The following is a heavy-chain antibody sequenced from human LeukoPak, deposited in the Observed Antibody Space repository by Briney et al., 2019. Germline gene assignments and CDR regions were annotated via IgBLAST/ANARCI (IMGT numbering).Heavy chain of an antibody. CDR2: MNPNSGNT. CDR3: AGSLGVAAAGTIDY. J-gene: IGHJ4*02. Sequence: ASVKVSCKASGYTFTSYDINWVRQATGQGLEWMGWMNPNSGNTGYAQKFQGRVTMTRNTSINTAYMELSSLRSEDTAVYYCAGSLGVAAAGTIDYWGQGTLVTVSS. V-gene: IGHV1-8*01. D-gene: IGHD6-13*01. CDR1: GYTFTSYD.